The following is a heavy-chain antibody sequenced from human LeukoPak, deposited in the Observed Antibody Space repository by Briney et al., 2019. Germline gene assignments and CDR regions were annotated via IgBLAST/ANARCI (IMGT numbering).Heavy chain of an antibody. Sequence: GGSLRLSCAASGFTFSNYAMSWVRQAPGKGLEWVSAITGSGGNTYYADTVKGRFTISRDNSKNTLYLQMNSLRAEDTAVYYCAKWGDYDVLTGYYVSDYWGQGTLVTVSS. V-gene: IGHV3-23*01. CDR1: GFTFSNYA. D-gene: IGHD3-9*01. CDR2: ITGSGGNT. J-gene: IGHJ4*02. CDR3: AKWGDYDVLTGYYVSDY.